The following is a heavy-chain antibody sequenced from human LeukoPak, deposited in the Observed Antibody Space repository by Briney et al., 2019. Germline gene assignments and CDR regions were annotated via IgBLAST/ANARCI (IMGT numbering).Heavy chain of an antibody. CDR1: GGSFSGYY. CDR3: ARGGGSDSSSPYDY. Sequence: SETLSLTCAVYGGSFSGYYRSWIRQPPGKGLEWIGEINHSGSTNYNPSLKSRVTISVDTSKNQFSLKLSSVTAADTAVYYCARGGGSDSSSPYDYWGQGTLVTVSS. V-gene: IGHV4-34*01. CDR2: INHSGST. D-gene: IGHD6-13*01. J-gene: IGHJ4*02.